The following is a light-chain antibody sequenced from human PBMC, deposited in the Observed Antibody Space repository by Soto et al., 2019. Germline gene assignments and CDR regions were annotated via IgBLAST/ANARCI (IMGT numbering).Light chain of an antibody. CDR3: QQYGTSPWT. CDR2: DAS. V-gene: IGKV3-20*01. CDR1: QSVISNS. Sequence: EIVLTQSPATLSLSPGDTGTLSCRASQSVISNSLVWYQQKPGQVPRLLIYDASQRATGIPDRFSGSGSGTDFTLTISRLEPEDFAVYFCQQYGTSPWTFGQGTKVEIK. J-gene: IGKJ1*01.